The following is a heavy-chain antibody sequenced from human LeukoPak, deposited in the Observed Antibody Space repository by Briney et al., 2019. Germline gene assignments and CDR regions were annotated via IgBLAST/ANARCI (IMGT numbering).Heavy chain of an antibody. J-gene: IGHJ4*02. V-gene: IGHV3-21*01. CDR2: ISSSSSYI. CDR1: GFTFSSYS. Sequence: GGSLRLSCAASGFTFSSYSMNWVRQAPGKGLEWVSSISSSSSYICYADSVKGRFTISRDNAKNSLYLQMNSLRAEDTAVYYCARVIAVAGITDWGQGTLVTVSS. D-gene: IGHD6-19*01. CDR3: ARVIAVAGITD.